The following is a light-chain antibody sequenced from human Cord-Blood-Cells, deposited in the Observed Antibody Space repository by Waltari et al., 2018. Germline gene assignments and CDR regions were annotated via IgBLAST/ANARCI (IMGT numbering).Light chain of an antibody. J-gene: IGKJ2*01. CDR3: QQYGSSHT. CDR2: GAS. CDR1: QSVSSSN. V-gene: IGKV3-20*01. Sequence: EIVLTQSPGNLSLSPGERATLSCRASQSVSSSNLAWDQQKPGQAPRLLIYGASSRATGSPDRVSGSGSGTDFTLTISRLEPEDFAVYYCQQYGSSHTFGQGTKLEIK.